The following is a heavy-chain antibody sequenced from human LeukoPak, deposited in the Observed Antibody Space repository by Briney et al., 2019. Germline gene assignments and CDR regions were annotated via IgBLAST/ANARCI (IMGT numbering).Heavy chain of an antibody. CDR2: IYYSGST. V-gene: IGHV4-59*01. D-gene: IGHD3-22*01. Sequence: SETLSLTCTVSGGSISSYYWSWIRQPPGKGLEWIGYIYYSGSTNYNPSLKSRVTISVDTSKNQFSLKLSSVTAADTAVYYCAGYYDSSGYYNFDYWGQGTLVTVCS. CDR1: GGSISSYY. J-gene: IGHJ4*02. CDR3: AGYYDSSGYYNFDY.